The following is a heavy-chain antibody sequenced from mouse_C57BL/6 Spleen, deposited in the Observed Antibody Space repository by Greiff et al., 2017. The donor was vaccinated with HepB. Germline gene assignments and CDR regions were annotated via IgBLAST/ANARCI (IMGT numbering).Heavy chain of an antibody. CDR3: TRGGLRYNLYWYFDV. Sequence: VHLMESGAELVRPGASVTLSCKASGYTFTDYEMHWVKQTPVHGLEWIGAIDPETGGTAYNQKFKGKAILTADKSSSTAYMELRSLTSEDSAVYYCTRGGLRYNLYWYFDVWGTGTTVTVSS. CDR2: IDPETGGT. D-gene: IGHD1-1*01. V-gene: IGHV1-15*01. J-gene: IGHJ1*03. CDR1: GYTFTDYE.